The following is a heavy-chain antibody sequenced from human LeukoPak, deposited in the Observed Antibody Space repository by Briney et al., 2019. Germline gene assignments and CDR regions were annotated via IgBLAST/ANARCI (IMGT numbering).Heavy chain of an antibody. CDR3: ARAPSEIGGYYPEYFRH. J-gene: IGHJ1*01. D-gene: IGHD3-22*01. Sequence: GGSLRLSCAASGFTFSSYWMHWVRQAPGKGLVWVSRIKSDGTTNYADSVKGRFTISRDNAKNTLSLQMNSLRAEDTGVYYCARAPSEIGGYYPEYFRHWGRGTLVTVSS. CDR1: GFTFSSYW. CDR2: IKSDGTT. V-gene: IGHV3-74*01.